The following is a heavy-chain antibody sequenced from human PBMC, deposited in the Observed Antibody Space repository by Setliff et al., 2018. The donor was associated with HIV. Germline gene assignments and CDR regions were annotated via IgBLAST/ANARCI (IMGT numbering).Heavy chain of an antibody. CDR1: GFKIEEYA. D-gene: IGHD1-1*01. J-gene: IGHJ5*02. CDR3: AKEGRVTTAFDL. CDR2: ISWNTFNI. Sequence: GGSLRLSCVGSGFKIEEYAMHWVRQAPGQGLEWVSGISWNTFNIAYADSVKGRFTISRDNAKNSLYLQMNSLRDEDTALYYCAKEGRVTTAFDLWGQGTLVTVSS. V-gene: IGHV3-9*01.